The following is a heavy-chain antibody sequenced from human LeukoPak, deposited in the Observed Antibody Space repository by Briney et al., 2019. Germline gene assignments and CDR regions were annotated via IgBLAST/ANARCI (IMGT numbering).Heavy chain of an antibody. D-gene: IGHD6-13*01. V-gene: IGHV3-53*01. J-gene: IGHJ6*02. CDR2: IYTGGST. Sequence: PGGSLRLSCAASGFTVSSNYRTWARQAPGKGLEWVSDIYTGGSTYYADSVKGRFTISRDNAKNSLYLQMNSRRAEDTAVYYGARKGRIAAAGTGWYYGMDVWGQGTTVTVSS. CDR1: GFTVSSNY. CDR3: ARKGRIAAAGTGWYYGMDV.